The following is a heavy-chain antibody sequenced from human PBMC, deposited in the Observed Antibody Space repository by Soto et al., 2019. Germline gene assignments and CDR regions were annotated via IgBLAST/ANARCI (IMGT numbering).Heavy chain of an antibody. D-gene: IGHD1-26*01. V-gene: IGHV3-33*01. Sequence: QVQLVESGGGVVQPGRSLRLSCAASGFTFSSYGMHWVRQAPGKGLEWVAVIWYDGSNKYYADSVKGRFTISRDNSKNTLYLQMNSLRAEDTAVYYCARDGVEHSEYYYYYYMDVWGKGTTVSVSS. CDR1: GFTFSSYG. CDR2: IWYDGSNK. CDR3: ARDGVEHSEYYYYYYMDV. J-gene: IGHJ6*03.